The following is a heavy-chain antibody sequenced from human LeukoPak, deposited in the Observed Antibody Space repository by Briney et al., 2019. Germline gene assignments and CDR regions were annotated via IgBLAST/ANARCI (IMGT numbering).Heavy chain of an antibody. J-gene: IGHJ3*02. CDR1: GFTFSSYA. V-gene: IGHV3-9*01. CDR3: AKDRRYDSSGYFRGAFDI. CDR2: ISWNSGSI. D-gene: IGHD3-22*01. Sequence: GGSLRLSCAASGFTFSSYAMHWVRQAPGKGLEWVPGISWNSGSIGYADSVKGRFTISRDNAKNSLYLQMNSLRAEDTALYYCAKDRRYDSSGYFRGAFDIWGQGTMVTVSS.